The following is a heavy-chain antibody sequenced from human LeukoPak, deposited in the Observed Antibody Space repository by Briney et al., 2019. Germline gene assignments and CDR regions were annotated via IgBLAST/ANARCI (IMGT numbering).Heavy chain of an antibody. J-gene: IGHJ5*02. CDR3: ARDQGGYGDYVAAGGNNWFDP. Sequence: PSETLSLTCTGSGGSISSGGYYWSWIRQHPGKGLEWIGYIYYSGSTYYNPSLKSRVTISVDTSKNQFSLKLSSVTAADTAVYYCARDQGGYGDYVAAGGNNWFDPWGQGTLVTVSS. CDR2: IYYSGST. D-gene: IGHD4-17*01. CDR1: GGSISSGGYY. V-gene: IGHV4-31*03.